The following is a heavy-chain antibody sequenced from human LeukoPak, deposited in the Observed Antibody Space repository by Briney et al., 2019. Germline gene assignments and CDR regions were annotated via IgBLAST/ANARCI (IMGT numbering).Heavy chain of an antibody. CDR2: ISAYNGNT. J-gene: IGHJ4*02. Sequence: GSSVKVSYKASGGTFSSYAISWVRQAPGQGLEWMGWISAYNGNTNYAQKLQGRVTMTTDTSTSTAYMELRSLRSDDTAVYYCARGLPPVGRYFDGTFDYWGQGTLVTVSS. CDR3: ARGLPPVGRYFDGTFDY. D-gene: IGHD3-9*01. V-gene: IGHV1-18*01. CDR1: GGTFSSYA.